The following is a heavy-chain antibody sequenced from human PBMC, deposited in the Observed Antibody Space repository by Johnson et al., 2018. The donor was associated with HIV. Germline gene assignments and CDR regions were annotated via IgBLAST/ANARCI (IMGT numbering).Heavy chain of an antibody. V-gene: IGHV3-30*04. J-gene: IGHJ3*02. CDR1: GFTFSSYA. CDR3: AKEGSGYFHAFDI. Sequence: QVQLVESGGGVVQPGRSLRLSCAASGFTFSSYAMHWVRQAPGKGLEWVAVISYDGNNKYYADSVKGRFTISRANSKNTLYLQMNSLRAEDTAVYYCAKEGSGYFHAFDIWGQGTMVTVSS. D-gene: IGHD3-22*01. CDR2: ISYDGNNK.